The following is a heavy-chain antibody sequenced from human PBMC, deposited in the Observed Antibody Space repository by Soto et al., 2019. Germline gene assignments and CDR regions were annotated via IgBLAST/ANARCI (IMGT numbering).Heavy chain of an antibody. CDR3: ATQYHDFWSGYYTPLLNYYYGMDV. Sequence: PGGSLRLSCAASGFTFINYAVTWVRQAPGKGLEWVSTISGSGGSTYYADSVKGRFTISRDNSKNTLYLQMNSLRAEDTAVYYCATQYHDFWSGYYTPLLNYYYGMDVWGQGTTVTVSS. D-gene: IGHD3-3*01. CDR2: ISGSGGST. CDR1: GFTFINYA. V-gene: IGHV3-23*01. J-gene: IGHJ6*02.